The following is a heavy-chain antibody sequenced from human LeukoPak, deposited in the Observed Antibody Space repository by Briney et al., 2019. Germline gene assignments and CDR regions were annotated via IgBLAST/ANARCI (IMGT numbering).Heavy chain of an antibody. Sequence: PGGSLRLSCVASGFTFSSYWMSWVRQAPGKGLEWVANIKQDGSEKYYVDSVKGRFTISRDNAKNSLYLQMNSLRAEDTAVYYCASCNGGSCYSIYWGQGTLVTVSS. D-gene: IGHD2-15*01. J-gene: IGHJ4*02. CDR3: ASCNGGSCYSIY. V-gene: IGHV3-7*01. CDR2: IKQDGSEK. CDR1: GFTFSSYW.